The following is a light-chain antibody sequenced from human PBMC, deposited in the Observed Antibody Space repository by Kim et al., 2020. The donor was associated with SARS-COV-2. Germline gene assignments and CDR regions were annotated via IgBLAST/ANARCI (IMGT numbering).Light chain of an antibody. V-gene: IGKV3-11*01. CDR3: HQRANWPNT. J-gene: IGKJ2*01. CDR1: HNSGTN. Sequence: EIVLTQSPATLSLSAEERATLSCRASHNSGTNLAWYQQKPGRAPRLLIYDASSRAAGVPDRFTGSGSGTDFTLTISSLEPEDFAVYYCHQRANWPNTFGQGTKLEI. CDR2: DAS.